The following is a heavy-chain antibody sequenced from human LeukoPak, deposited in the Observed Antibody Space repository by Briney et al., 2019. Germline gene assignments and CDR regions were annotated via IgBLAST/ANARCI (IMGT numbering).Heavy chain of an antibody. CDR1: GFTFRSYG. V-gene: IGHV3-23*01. CDR3: AKERAVAGDAGFDP. J-gene: IGHJ5*02. CDR2: ISGSGGST. D-gene: IGHD6-19*01. Sequence: PGGSLRLSCAASGFTFRSYGMNWVRQAPGKGLEWVSAISGSGGSTYYADSVKGRFTISRDNSKNTLYLQMNSLRAEDTAVYYCAKERAVAGDAGFDPWDQGTLVTVSS.